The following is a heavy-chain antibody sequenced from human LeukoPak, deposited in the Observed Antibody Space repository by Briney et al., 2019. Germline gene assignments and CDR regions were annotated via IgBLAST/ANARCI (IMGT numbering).Heavy chain of an antibody. CDR3: ARAVDTAMVTTYYMDV. Sequence: PGGSLRLSCAASGFTVSSNYMSWVRQAPGKGLEWVSVIYSGGSTYYAFSVKGRFTIYRDNSNKKLYLQMNSLRAEDTAVYYCARAVDTAMVTTYYMDVWGKGTTVTVSS. V-gene: IGHV3-66*02. CDR1: GFTVSSNY. CDR2: IYSGGST. D-gene: IGHD5-18*01. J-gene: IGHJ6*03.